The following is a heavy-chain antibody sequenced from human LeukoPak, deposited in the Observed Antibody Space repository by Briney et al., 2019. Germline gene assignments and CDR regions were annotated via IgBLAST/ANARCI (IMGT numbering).Heavy chain of an antibody. CDR1: GFTFSSYA. CDR3: ARDDNCSGGSCYSDWYFDL. Sequence: PGGSLRLSCAASGFTFSSYAMNWVRQAPGKGLEWVSYISSSSSTIYYADSVKGRFTISRDNAKNSLYLQMNSLRDEDTAVYYCARDDNCSGGSCYSDWYFDLWGRGTLVTVSS. J-gene: IGHJ2*01. V-gene: IGHV3-48*02. CDR2: ISSSSSTI. D-gene: IGHD2-15*01.